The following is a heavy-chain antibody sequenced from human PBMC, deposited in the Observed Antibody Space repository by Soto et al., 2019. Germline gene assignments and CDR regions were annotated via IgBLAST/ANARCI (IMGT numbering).Heavy chain of an antibody. CDR2: ISSDGSHK. CDR3: VRDRMVAKHYFDY. CDR1: GFAFSNYG. J-gene: IGHJ4*02. Sequence: GGSLRLSCVASGFAFSNYGMHWVRQAPGKGLEWVAVISSDGSHKYYADTLKGRFTINGDTSKNQFSLQLNSVTPEDTAVYYCVRDRMVAKHYFDYWGQGNLVTVSS. D-gene: IGHD5-12*01. V-gene: IGHV3-30*03.